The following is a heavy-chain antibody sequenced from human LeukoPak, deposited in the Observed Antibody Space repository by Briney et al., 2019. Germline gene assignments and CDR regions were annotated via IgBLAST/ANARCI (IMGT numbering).Heavy chain of an antibody. D-gene: IGHD1-20*01. J-gene: IGHJ3*02. CDR3: ARDSNPYNWNGAWAFDI. CDR2: FGTA. Sequence: FGTANYAQKFQGRVTITTDESTSTAYMELSSLSSEDTAVYYCARDSNPYNWNGAWAFDIWGQGTMVTVSS. V-gene: IGHV1-69*05.